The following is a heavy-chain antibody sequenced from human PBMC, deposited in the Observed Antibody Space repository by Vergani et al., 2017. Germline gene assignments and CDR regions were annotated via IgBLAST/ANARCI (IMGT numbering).Heavy chain of an antibody. Sequence: QVQLVQSGAEVKKPGSSVKVSCKASGGTFSSYAISWVRQAPGQGLEWMGGISAYNGNTNYAQKLQGRVTMTTDTSTSTAYMELRSLKASDTAMYYCARHIAAAGTSAFDIWGQGTMVTVSS. CDR2: ISAYNGNT. CDR3: ARHIAAAGTSAFDI. D-gene: IGHD6-13*01. J-gene: IGHJ3*02. V-gene: IGHV1-18*01. CDR1: GGTFSSYA.